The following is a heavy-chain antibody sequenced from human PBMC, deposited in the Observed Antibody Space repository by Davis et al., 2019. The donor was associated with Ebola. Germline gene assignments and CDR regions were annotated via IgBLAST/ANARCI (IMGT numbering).Heavy chain of an antibody. CDR2: ISSSSSYI. J-gene: IGHJ6*02. CDR3: TDDYYYGMDV. V-gene: IGHV3-21*01. Sequence: AGSLRLSCAASGFTFSSYSINWVCQAPWKGLEWVSSISSSSSYIYYADSVKGRFTISRDNAKNSLYLQMNSLRAEDTAVYYCTDDYYYGMDVWGQGTTVTVSS. CDR1: GFTFSSYS.